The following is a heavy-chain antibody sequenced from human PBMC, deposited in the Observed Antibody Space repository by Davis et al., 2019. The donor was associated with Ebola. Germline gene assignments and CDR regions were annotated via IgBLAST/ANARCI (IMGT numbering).Heavy chain of an antibody. CDR2: INHSGST. Sequence: SETLSLTCAIYGGSFSGYSWSWIRQSPGKGLEWIGEINHSGSTNYNPSLESRVTISVDTSKRQFSLRVNSVTAADTAVYYCASPGDYVRYFQHWGHGTPVTVSS. V-gene: IGHV4-34*01. CDR1: GGSFSGYS. D-gene: IGHD3-10*02. J-gene: IGHJ1*01. CDR3: ASPGDYVRYFQH.